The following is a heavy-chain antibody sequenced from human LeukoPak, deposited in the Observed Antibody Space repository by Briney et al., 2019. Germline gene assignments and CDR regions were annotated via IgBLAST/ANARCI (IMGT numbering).Heavy chain of an antibody. CDR3: ARDRGSWYFDL. Sequence: PSETLSLTCTVSGGSISSYYWSWIRQPPGKGLEWIGYIYYSGSTNYNPSLKRRVTISVDTSKNQFSLKLSSVAAADTAVYYCARDRGSWYFDLWGRGTLVTVSS. D-gene: IGHD3-16*01. J-gene: IGHJ2*01. V-gene: IGHV4-59*01. CDR2: IYYSGST. CDR1: GGSISSYY.